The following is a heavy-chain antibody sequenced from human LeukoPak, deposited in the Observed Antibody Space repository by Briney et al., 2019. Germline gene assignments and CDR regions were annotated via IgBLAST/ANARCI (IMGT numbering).Heavy chain of an antibody. CDR1: GGTFTSYA. J-gene: IGHJ3*02. V-gene: IGHV1-69*04. Sequence: ASVKVSCKASGGTFTSYAISWVRQAPGQGLEWMGRVIPILGIANYAQKFQGRVTITADKSTSTAYMELSSLRSEDTAVYYCARDPQIASSGWYTGDDAFDIWGQGTMVTVSS. D-gene: IGHD6-19*01. CDR3: ARDPQIASSGWYTGDDAFDI. CDR2: VIPILGIA.